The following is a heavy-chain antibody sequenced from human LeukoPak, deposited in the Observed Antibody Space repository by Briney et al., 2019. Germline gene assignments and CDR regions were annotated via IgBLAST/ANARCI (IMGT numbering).Heavy chain of an antibody. CDR3: AKLPVSYSSGWSNFDY. J-gene: IGHJ4*02. V-gene: IGHV3-23*01. D-gene: IGHD6-19*01. CDR1: GFTFSNYA. CDR2: ISDTGGST. Sequence: PGGSLRLSCAASGFTFSNYAMNWVRQAPGKGLEWVSGISDTGGSTYYADSVKGRFTISRDNSKNTLYLQMNSLRAEDTAIYYCAKLPVSYSSGWSNFDYWGQGTLVTVSS.